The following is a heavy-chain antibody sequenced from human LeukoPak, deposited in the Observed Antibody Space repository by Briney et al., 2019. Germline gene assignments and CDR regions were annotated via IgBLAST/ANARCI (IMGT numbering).Heavy chain of an antibody. CDR1: NYPFTRYG. V-gene: IGHV1-18*01. CDR3: ARSGRGTYYYFDL. Sequence: GASVKVSCKASNYPFTRYGISWVRQAPGQGLEWMGWISGSNGNTNYAQKFQGRVSMTADASTGTAYLELRSLRSDDTAAYYCARSGRGTYYYFDLWGQGTLVTVSS. D-gene: IGHD1-26*01. CDR2: ISGSNGNT. J-gene: IGHJ4*02.